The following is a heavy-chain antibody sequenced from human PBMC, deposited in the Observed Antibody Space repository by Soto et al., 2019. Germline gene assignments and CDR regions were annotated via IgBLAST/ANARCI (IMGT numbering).Heavy chain of an antibody. D-gene: IGHD5-18*01. CDR3: ARGDTPMITGMDSFDI. Sequence: AGGSLRLSCAASGFTFSSYAMNWVRQAPGKGLEWVANIKQDGTEKNYVDSVKGRFTISRDNARDSLYLQMDSLRAEDTAVYFCARGDTPMITGMDSFDIWGQGTMVTVSS. CDR2: IKQDGTEK. V-gene: IGHV3-7*01. CDR1: GFTFSSYA. J-gene: IGHJ3*02.